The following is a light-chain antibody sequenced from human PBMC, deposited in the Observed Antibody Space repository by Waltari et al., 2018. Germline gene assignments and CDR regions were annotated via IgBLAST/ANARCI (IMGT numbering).Light chain of an antibody. J-gene: IGLJ3*02. CDR1: NIGSKS. CDR2: YDS. V-gene: IGLV3-21*04. Sequence: YVLTQPPSVSVDPGKTARLTCGGDNIGSKSVNWYQQKPGQAPGLVMFYDSDRPSELPERFSGSNSGNTATLTISWVEAGDEADYHCQVWDDVTDSGVFGGGTKLTVL. CDR3: QVWDDVTDSGV.